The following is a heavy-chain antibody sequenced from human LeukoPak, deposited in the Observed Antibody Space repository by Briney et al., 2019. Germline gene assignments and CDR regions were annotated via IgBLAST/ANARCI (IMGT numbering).Heavy chain of an antibody. V-gene: IGHV3-21*01. D-gene: IGHD3-22*01. CDR1: GFTFSSYS. Sequence: PGGSLRLSCAASGFTFSSYSMNWVRRAPGKGLEWVSSISSSSSYIYYADSVKGRFTISRDNAKNSLYLQMNSLRAEDTAVYYCARDRFYRGGYYGMDVWGQGTTVTVSS. CDR2: ISSSSSYI. J-gene: IGHJ6*02. CDR3: ARDRFYRGGYYGMDV.